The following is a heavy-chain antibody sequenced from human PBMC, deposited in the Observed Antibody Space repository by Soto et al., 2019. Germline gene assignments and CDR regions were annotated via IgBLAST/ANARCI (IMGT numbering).Heavy chain of an antibody. D-gene: IGHD3-3*01. CDR2: INSDGSST. Sequence: GGSLRLSCAASGFTFSSYWMHWVRQAPGKGLVWVSRINSDGSSTNYADSVKGRFTISRDNAKNTLYLQMNSPRAEDTAVYYCARAGYYDFWNGYHYGMDVWGQGT. J-gene: IGHJ6*02. CDR3: ARAGYYDFWNGYHYGMDV. CDR1: GFTFSSYW. V-gene: IGHV3-74*01.